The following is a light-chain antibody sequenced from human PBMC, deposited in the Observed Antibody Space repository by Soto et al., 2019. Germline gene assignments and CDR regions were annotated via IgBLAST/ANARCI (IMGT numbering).Light chain of an antibody. Sequence: QSVLTQPPSPSGSPGQSVTISCTGISSDVGDYNYVSWYQQHPGKAPKLMIYEVNKRPSGVPDRFSGSKSGNTASLTVSGLQAEDEADYYCSSYAGRNNYVFGTGTKVTVL. V-gene: IGLV2-8*01. CDR1: SSDVGDYNY. CDR3: SSYAGRNNYV. CDR2: EVN. J-gene: IGLJ1*01.